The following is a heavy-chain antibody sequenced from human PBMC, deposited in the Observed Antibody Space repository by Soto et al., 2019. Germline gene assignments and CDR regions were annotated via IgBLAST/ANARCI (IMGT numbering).Heavy chain of an antibody. CDR2: ISYDGSNK. CDR1: GFTFSSYA. J-gene: IGHJ4*02. D-gene: IGHD2-2*02. CDR3: AKELYLGIDY. Sequence: GGSLRLSCAASGFTFSSYAMHWVRQAPGKGLEWVAVISYDGSNKYYADSVKGRFTISRDNSKNTLYLQMNSLRAEDTAVYYCAKELYLGIDYWGQGTLVTVSS. V-gene: IGHV3-30*04.